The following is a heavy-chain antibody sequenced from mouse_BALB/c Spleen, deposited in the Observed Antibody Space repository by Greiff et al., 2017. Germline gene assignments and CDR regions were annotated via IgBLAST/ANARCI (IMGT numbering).Heavy chain of an antibody. Sequence: EVMLVESGGGLVQPGGSRKLSCAASGFTFSSFGMHWVRQAPEKGLEWVAYISSGSSTIYYADTVKGRFTISRDNPKNTLFLQMTSLRSEDTAMYYCARDDYDGFADWGQGTLVTVSA. CDR3: ARDDYDGFAD. V-gene: IGHV5-17*02. D-gene: IGHD2-4*01. CDR2: ISSGSSTI. J-gene: IGHJ3*01. CDR1: GFTFSSFG.